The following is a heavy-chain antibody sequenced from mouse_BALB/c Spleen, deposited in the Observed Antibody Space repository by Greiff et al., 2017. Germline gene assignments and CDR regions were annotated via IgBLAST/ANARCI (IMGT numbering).Heavy chain of an antibody. CDR2: IYPGDGDT. V-gene: IGHV1-87*01. D-gene: IGHD2-4*01. CDR3: ARGGGKNDYDY. CDR1: GYTFTSYW. J-gene: IGHJ2*01. Sequence: VKLQESGAELARPGASVKLSCKASGYTFTSYWMQWVKQRPGQGLEWIGAIYPGDGDTRYTQKFKGKATLTADKSSSTAYMQLSSLASEDSAVYYCARGGGKNDYDYWGQGTTLTVSS.